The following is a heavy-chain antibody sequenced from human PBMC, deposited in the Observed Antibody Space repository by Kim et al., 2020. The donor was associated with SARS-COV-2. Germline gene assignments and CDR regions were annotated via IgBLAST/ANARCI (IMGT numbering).Heavy chain of an antibody. J-gene: IGHJ4*02. CDR3: AGAVESLDY. Sequence: ASVKVSCKASGYTFTSYAMNWVRQAPGQGLEWMGCINTNTGNPTYAQGFTGRFVFSLDTSVSTPYLQIIRLKAEDTAVYYCAGAVESLDYLGQGTLVTVS. CDR1: GYTFTSYA. V-gene: IGHV7-4-1*02. CDR2: INTNTGNP. D-gene: IGHD3-3*01.